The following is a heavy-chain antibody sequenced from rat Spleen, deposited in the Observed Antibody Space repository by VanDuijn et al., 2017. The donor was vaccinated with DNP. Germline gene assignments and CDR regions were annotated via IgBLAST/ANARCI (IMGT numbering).Heavy chain of an antibody. CDR3: AGRPPPTRGPFDY. V-gene: IGHV5-7*01. Sequence: EVQLVESGGGLVQPGRSLKLSCAVSGITFSDHNMAWVRQAPKKGLEWVATISYDGSDTYYLDSVKGRFTISRDNAKSILYLQMDSLRSEDTATYYCAGRPPPTRGPFDYWGHGVTVTVSS. CDR1: GITFSDHN. J-gene: IGHJ2*01. CDR2: ISYDGSDT. D-gene: IGHD1-4*01.